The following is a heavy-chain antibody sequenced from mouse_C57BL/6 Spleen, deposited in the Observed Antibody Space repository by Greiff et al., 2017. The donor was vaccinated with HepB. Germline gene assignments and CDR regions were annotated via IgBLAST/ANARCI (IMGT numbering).Heavy chain of an antibody. D-gene: IGHD1-1*01. CDR3: ARMSVVATRYFDV. CDR1: GYTFTSYD. Sequence: QVQLQQSGPELVKPGASVKLSCKASGYTFTSYDINWVKQRPGQGLEWIGWIYPRDGSTKYNEKLKGKATLTVDTSSSTAYMELPSLTSEDSAVYFCARMSVVATRYFDVWGTGTTVTVSS. V-gene: IGHV1-85*01. CDR2: IYPRDGST. J-gene: IGHJ1*03.